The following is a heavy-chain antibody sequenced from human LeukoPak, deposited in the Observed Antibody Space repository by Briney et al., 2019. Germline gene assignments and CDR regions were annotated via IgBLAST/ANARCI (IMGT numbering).Heavy chain of an antibody. CDR2: IYYSGST. CDR3: VDSSSAQADAFDI. CDR1: GGSISSSSYY. D-gene: IGHD6-6*01. V-gene: IGHV4-39*01. Sequence: PSETLSLTCTVSGGSISSSSYYWGWIRQPPGKGLEWIGSIYYSGSTYYNPSLKSRVTISVDTSKNQFSLKLSSVTAADTAVYYCVDSSSAQADAFDIWGQGTMVTVSS. J-gene: IGHJ3*02.